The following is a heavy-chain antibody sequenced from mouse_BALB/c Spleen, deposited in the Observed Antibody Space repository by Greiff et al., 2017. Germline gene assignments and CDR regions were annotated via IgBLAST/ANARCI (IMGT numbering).Heavy chain of an antibody. D-gene: IGHD2-1*01. Sequence: EVKLMESGGGLVQPGGSRKLSCAASGFTFSSFGMHWVRQAPEKGLEWVAYISSGSSTIYYADTVKGRFTISRDNPKNTLFLQMTSLRSEDTAMYYCARFYGNYGGAMDYWGQGTSVTVSS. CDR1: GFTFSSFG. J-gene: IGHJ4*01. CDR2: ISSGSSTI. V-gene: IGHV5-17*02. CDR3: ARFYGNYGGAMDY.